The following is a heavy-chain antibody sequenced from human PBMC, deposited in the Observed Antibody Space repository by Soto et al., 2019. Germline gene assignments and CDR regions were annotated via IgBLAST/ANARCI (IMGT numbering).Heavy chain of an antibody. CDR1: GFTFDDYA. Sequence: GGSLRLSCAASGFTFDDYAMHWVRQAPGKGLEWVSGISWNSGSIGYADSVKGRFTISRDNAKNSLYLQMNSLRAEDTALYYCAKDKAPDSGYYMDVWGKGTTVTVSS. V-gene: IGHV3-9*01. D-gene: IGHD3-10*01. CDR2: ISWNSGSI. J-gene: IGHJ6*03. CDR3: AKDKAPDSGYYMDV.